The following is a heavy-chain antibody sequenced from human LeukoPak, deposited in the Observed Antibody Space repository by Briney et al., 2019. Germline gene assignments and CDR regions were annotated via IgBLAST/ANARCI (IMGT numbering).Heavy chain of an antibody. Sequence: ASVKVSCKASGYTFTSYYMHWVRQAPGQGIEWMGIINPSDGSTSYAQKFQGRVTMTRDTSTSTVYMELSSLRSEDTAVYYCARSSGLDAFDIWGQGTMVTVSS. CDR2: INPSDGST. CDR1: GYTFTSYY. V-gene: IGHV1-46*01. J-gene: IGHJ3*02. CDR3: ARSSGLDAFDI.